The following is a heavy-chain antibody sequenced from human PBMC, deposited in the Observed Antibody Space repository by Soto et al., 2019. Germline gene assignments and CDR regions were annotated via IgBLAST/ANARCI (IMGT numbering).Heavy chain of an antibody. CDR2: ISSSSSYI. J-gene: IGHJ6*02. CDR1: GFTFSSYS. D-gene: IGHD3-10*01. CDR3: ARDLWTMVRGVINYYYYYGMDV. V-gene: IGHV3-21*01. Sequence: EVQLVESGGGLVKPGGSLRLSCAASGFTFSSYSMNWVCQAPGKGLEWVSSISSSSSYIYYADSVKGRFTISRDNAKNSLYLQMNSLRAEDTAVYYCARDLWTMVRGVINYYYYYGMDVWGQGTTVTVSS.